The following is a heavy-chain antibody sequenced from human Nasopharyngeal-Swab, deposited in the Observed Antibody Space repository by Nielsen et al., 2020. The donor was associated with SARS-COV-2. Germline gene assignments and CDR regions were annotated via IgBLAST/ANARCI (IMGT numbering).Heavy chain of an antibody. Sequence: GESLKISYAASGFTFSSYTIHWVRQAPGKGLERVAVISYDASDKYYADSVKGQFTLSRDNSKNTVYLQMNSLRAEDTAVYYCARDRPHWGCDYWGQGTLVTVSS. CDR2: ISYDASDK. CDR1: GFTFSSYT. CDR3: ARDRPHWGCDY. J-gene: IGHJ4*02. D-gene: IGHD3-16*01. V-gene: IGHV3-30*04.